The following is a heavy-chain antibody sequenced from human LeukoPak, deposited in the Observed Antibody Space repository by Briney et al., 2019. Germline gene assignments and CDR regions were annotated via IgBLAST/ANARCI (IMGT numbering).Heavy chain of an antibody. CDR3: ARDHSSGWYYFDY. D-gene: IGHD6-19*01. CDR2: VNPIGGST. J-gene: IGHJ4*02. Sequence: GASVKVSCKASGYTFTNYFIHWVRQAPGQGLEWMGLVNPIGGSTSYAQKFQGRVTMIRDTSTSTVYMELSSLRSEDTAVYYCARDHSSGWYYFDYWGQGTLVTVSS. CDR1: GYTFTNYF. V-gene: IGHV1-46*01.